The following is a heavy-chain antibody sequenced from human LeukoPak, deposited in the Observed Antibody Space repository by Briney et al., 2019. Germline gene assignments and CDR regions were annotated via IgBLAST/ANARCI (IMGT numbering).Heavy chain of an antibody. CDR1: GYTLTELS. J-gene: IGHJ1*01. Sequence: GASVKVSCTVSGYTLTELSMHWVRQAPGKGLEWMGGFDPEDGETIYAQKFQGRVTMTEDTSTDTAYMELSSLRSEDTAVYYCATDPYSSGWLYLQHWGQGTLVTVSS. D-gene: IGHD6-19*01. CDR2: FDPEDGET. CDR3: ATDPYSSGWLYLQH. V-gene: IGHV1-24*01.